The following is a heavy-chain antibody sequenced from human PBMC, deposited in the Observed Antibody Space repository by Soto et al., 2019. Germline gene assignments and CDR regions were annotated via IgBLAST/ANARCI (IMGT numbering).Heavy chain of an antibody. CDR1: GFTFSSYA. D-gene: IGHD2-15*01. CDR3: ANDQEAGAAPPTYYFDY. J-gene: IGHJ4*02. V-gene: IGHV3-30*18. CDR2: ISYDGRNK. Sequence: QVQLVESGGGVVQPGRSLRLSCAASGFTFSSYAMHWVRQAPGKGLEWVAAISYDGRNKDYTDSVKVRFTISRDNSKNTLYRQMTSPQAEDKAVYYCANDQEAGAAPPTYYFDYWVRETLVTVSS.